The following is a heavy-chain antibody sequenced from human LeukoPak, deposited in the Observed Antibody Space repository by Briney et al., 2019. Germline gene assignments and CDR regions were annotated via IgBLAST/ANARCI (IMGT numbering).Heavy chain of an antibody. Sequence: TGGSLSLSCEASGFTFSTYWMSWVRQAPGKGLEWVANIKEDGGEKNYVDSVKGRFTISRDNARNSRLLQMNSFRAEDTAMYYCATYSRSYGWFDPRGQGTLVTVSS. V-gene: IGHV3-7*01. CDR1: GFTFSTYW. CDR3: ATYSRSYGWFDP. J-gene: IGHJ5*02. D-gene: IGHD4-11*01. CDR2: IKEDGGEK.